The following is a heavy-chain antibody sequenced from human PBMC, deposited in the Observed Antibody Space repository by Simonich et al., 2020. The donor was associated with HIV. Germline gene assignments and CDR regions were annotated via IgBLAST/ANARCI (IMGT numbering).Heavy chain of an antibody. CDR2: IRRSSGYI. Sequence: EVQLVESGGGLVKPGGSLRLSCAASGFTFSSYSMNWVRQAPGKGLEWVSSIRRSSGYIYYADSVKGRVTTPRDNAKNSLSLQMNSLRADDTAVYYCARDGRKGSSTSCSDYWGQGTLVTVSS. D-gene: IGHD2-2*01. J-gene: IGHJ4*02. CDR3: ARDGRKGSSTSCSDY. V-gene: IGHV3-21*01. CDR1: GFTFSSYS.